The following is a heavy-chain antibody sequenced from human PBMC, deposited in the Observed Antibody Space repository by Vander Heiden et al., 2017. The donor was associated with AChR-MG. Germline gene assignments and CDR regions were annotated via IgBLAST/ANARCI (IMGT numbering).Heavy chain of an antibody. J-gene: IGHJ6*02. CDR1: GFTFSSYS. D-gene: IGHD2-2*01. CDR2: ISSSSSYI. CDR3: ARGEYCSSTSCRYYYYGMDV. Sequence: EVQLVESGGGLVKPGGSLRLSCAASGFTFSSYSMNWVRQAPGKGLEWVSSISSSSSYIYYADSVKGRFTISRDNAKNSLYLQMNSLRAEDTAVYYCARGEYCSSTSCRYYYYGMDVWGQGTTVTVSS. V-gene: IGHV3-21*01.